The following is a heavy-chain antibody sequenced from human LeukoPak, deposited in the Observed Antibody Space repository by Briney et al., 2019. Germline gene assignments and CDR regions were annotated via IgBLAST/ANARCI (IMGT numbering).Heavy chain of an antibody. J-gene: IGHJ4*02. V-gene: IGHV3-74*01. CDR1: GFTFSSYW. D-gene: IGHD3-10*01. CDR2: INDDGSTT. CDR3: ARDLVYGSGSLGY. Sequence: PGGSLRLSCAGSGFTFSSYWMHWVRQAPGKGLVWVSRINDDGSTTNHADSVKGRFTISRDNAKSTLYLRMNSLTAEDTAVYYCARDLVYGSGSLGYWGQGTLVTVSS.